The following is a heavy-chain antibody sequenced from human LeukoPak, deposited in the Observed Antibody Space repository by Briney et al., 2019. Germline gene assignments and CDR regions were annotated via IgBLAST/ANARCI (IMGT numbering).Heavy chain of an antibody. CDR2: ISAYNGNT. CDR3: ARKRVYYYDSSGFDY. Sequence: ASVKVSCKASGYTFTSYGISWVRQAPGQGLEWMGWISAYNGNTNYAQKLQGRVTMTTDTSTSTAYMELRSLRSDDTAVYYCARKRVYYYDSSGFDYWGQGPLVTVSS. D-gene: IGHD3-22*01. J-gene: IGHJ4*02. CDR1: GYTFTSYG. V-gene: IGHV1-18*01.